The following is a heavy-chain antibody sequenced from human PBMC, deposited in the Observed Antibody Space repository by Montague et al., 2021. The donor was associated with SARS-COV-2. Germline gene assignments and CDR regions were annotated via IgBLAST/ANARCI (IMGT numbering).Heavy chain of an antibody. CDR2: IYYTGNT. Sequence: SETRSLTCTVSGGSLSTYYWSWIRQPPGKGLECIGYIYYTGNTNYNPSLKSRVTISVDTSKNQFSLKLGSVTAADTVVYYCARFFGPYYYGLDVWGQGTTVTVSS. J-gene: IGHJ6*02. CDR1: GGSLSTYY. D-gene: IGHD3-10*01. CDR3: ARFFGPYYYGLDV. V-gene: IGHV4-59*13.